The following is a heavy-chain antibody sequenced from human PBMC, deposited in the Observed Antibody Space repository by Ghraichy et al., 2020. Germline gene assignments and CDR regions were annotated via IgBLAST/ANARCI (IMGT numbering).Heavy chain of an antibody. CDR3: ATTGGGGFDY. Sequence: SQTLSLTCTVSGGSISSSSYYWGWIRQPPGKGLEWIGSIYYSGSTYYNPSLKSRVTISVDTSKNQFSLKLSSVTAADTAVYYCATTGGGGFDYWGQGTLVTVSS. CDR1: GGSISSSSYY. CDR2: IYYSGST. J-gene: IGHJ4*02. V-gene: IGHV4-39*01. D-gene: IGHD1-14*01.